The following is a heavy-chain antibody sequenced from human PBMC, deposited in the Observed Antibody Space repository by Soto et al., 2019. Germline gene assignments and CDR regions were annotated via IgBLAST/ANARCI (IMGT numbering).Heavy chain of an antibody. Sequence: SGPTLVNPTQTLTLTCTFSGFSLSTSGVGVGWIRQPPGKALEWLALIYWNDDKRYSPSLKSRLTITKDTSKNQVVLTMTNMDLVYTATYYCAHTKLRYFDWPLFDYWGQGTRVTVSS. CDR1: GFSLSTSGVG. J-gene: IGHJ4*02. D-gene: IGHD3-9*01. CDR2: IYWNDDK. CDR3: AHTKLRYFDWPLFDY. V-gene: IGHV2-5*01.